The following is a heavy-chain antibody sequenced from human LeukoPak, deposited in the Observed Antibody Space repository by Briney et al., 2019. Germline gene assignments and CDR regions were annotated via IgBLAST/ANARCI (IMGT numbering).Heavy chain of an antibody. J-gene: IGHJ3*02. CDR3: AREGPSGIYPFDI. Sequence: PSETLSLTCIVSGGSISRYYWSWIRQPPGKGLEWIRHIYDSGSTNYNPSLKSRVIISIDTSMNQFSLKLSSVTAADTAVYYCAREGPSGIYPFDIWGQGTMVTVSS. CDR2: IYDSGST. CDR1: GGSISRYY. D-gene: IGHD1-26*01. V-gene: IGHV4-59*01.